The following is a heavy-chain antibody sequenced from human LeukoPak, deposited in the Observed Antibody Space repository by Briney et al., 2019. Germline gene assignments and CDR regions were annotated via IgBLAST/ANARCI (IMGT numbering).Heavy chain of an antibody. D-gene: IGHD3-3*01. CDR1: GGSIISTNW. CDR3: AGRISDFSSDY. V-gene: IGHV4-4*02. Sequence: SETLSLTCAVSGGSIISTNWWTWVRQPPGKGLEWIGEIYHSGSTNYNPSLKGRVTMSVDKSKNQFSLKVSSVTAANTAVYYCAGRISDFSSDYWGQGTLVTVSS. J-gene: IGHJ4*02. CDR2: IYHSGST.